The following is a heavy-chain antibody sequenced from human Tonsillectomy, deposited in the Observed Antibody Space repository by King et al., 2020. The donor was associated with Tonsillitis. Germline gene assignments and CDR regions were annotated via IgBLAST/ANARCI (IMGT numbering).Heavy chain of an antibody. CDR2: IYCGGSST. CDR3: AKDRDHDAFDI. Sequence: VQLVESGGGLVQPGGSLRLSCAASGFSFSNYAMSWVRQAPGKGLEWVSVIYCGGSSTYYADFVKGRFTISRDNSKNTLYLQMNSLRAEDTAVYYCAKDRDHDAFDIWGQGTMVTVSS. J-gene: IGHJ3*02. D-gene: IGHD3-10*01. CDR1: GFSFSNYA. V-gene: IGHV3-23*03.